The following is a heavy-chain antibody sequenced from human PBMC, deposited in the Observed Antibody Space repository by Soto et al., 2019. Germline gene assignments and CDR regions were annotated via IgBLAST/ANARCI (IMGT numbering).Heavy chain of an antibody. Sequence: QVQLVQSGAEVKKPGSSVKVSCKASGGTFSSYAISWVRQAPGQGLEWMGGNIPIFGTANYAQKFQGRVTITADKSTGTAYMELSSLRSEDTAVYYCARSTMIVRKYDNWFDPWGQGTLVTVSS. V-gene: IGHV1-69*06. J-gene: IGHJ5*02. CDR2: NIPIFGTA. D-gene: IGHD3-22*01. CDR1: GGTFSSYA. CDR3: ARSTMIVRKYDNWFDP.